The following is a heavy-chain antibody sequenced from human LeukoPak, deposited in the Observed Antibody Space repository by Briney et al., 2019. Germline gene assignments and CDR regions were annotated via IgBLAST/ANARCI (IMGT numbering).Heavy chain of an antibody. V-gene: IGHV4-59*08. CDR3: ARLLGESGAAGRFDP. J-gene: IGHJ5*02. D-gene: IGHD5-12*01. CDR2: IYYSGTT. Sequence: KASETLSLICSVSGGSISSYYWSWIRQPPGKGLEWIGNIYYSGTTNYNPSLKSRVTISVDKSKNHFSLNLSSVTAADTAVYYWARLLGESGAAGRFDPWGQGTLVTVSS. CDR1: GGSISSYY.